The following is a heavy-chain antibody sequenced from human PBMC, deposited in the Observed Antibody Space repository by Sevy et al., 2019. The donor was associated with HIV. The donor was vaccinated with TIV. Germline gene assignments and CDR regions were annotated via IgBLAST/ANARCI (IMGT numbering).Heavy chain of an antibody. CDR3: VRGARGDAALPDY. J-gene: IGHJ4*02. Sequence: GGSLRLSCSVSGFNFSTYAMHWVRQAPGKGLEWVAVISSDVIRKYYGASVRGRFAISRDNVNNTLSLQMNSLRIEDTAVYYCVRGARGDAALPDYWGQGTLVTVSS. V-gene: IGHV3-30*09. CDR1: GFNFSTYA. D-gene: IGHD3-16*01. CDR2: ISSDVIRK.